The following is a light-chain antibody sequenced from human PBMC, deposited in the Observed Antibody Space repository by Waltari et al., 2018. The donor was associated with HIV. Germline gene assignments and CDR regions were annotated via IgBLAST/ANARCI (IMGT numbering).Light chain of an antibody. Sequence: QSALTQPASVSGSPGQSITISCTGTSSDVVIYNLVSWYQQHPGKAPKLMIYEGSKRPSGVSNRFSGSKSGNTASLTISGLQAEDEADYYCCSYTTSSTFVFDGGTKLTVL. V-gene: IGLV2-23*03. CDR2: EGS. CDR1: SSDVVIYNL. CDR3: CSYTTSSTFV. J-gene: IGLJ2*01.